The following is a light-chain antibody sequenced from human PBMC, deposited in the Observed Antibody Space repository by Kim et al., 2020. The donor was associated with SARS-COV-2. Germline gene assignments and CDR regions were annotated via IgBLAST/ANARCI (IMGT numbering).Light chain of an antibody. Sequence: GSPGKTASITCSGDKLGEKFACWYQQKPGQSPVLVIYQDSKRPSGIPERFSGSNSGNTATLTISGTQAMDEADYYCQAWDSSTVVFGGGTKLTVL. V-gene: IGLV3-1*01. J-gene: IGLJ3*02. CDR3: QAWDSSTVV. CDR2: QDS. CDR1: KLGEKF.